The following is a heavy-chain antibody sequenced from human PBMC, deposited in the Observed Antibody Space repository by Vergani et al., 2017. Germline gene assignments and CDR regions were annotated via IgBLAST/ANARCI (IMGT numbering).Heavy chain of an antibody. CDR2: IWYDGSKK. CDR1: GFTFSSYG. CDR3: ARSGYCAHGVCYMTYYYYMDV. Sequence: QVQLVESGGGVVQTGRSLRLSCAASGFTFSSYGMHWVRQAPGKGLEWVAVIWYDGSKKYYADSVKGRFTISRDNSKNTLYLQMNSLRAEDTAVYYCARSGYCAHGVCYMTYYYYMDVWGKGTAVTVSS. J-gene: IGHJ6*03. V-gene: IGHV3-33*01. D-gene: IGHD2-8*01.